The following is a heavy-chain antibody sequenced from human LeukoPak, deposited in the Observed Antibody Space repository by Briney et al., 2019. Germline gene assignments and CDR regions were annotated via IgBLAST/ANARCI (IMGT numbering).Heavy chain of an antibody. D-gene: IGHD6-19*01. J-gene: IGHJ4*02. V-gene: IGHV4-34*01. CDR2: INHSGST. CDR3: ARGSSSVWFDD. Sequence: PSETLSLTCAVYGGSFSGYYWSWIRQPPGKGLEWIGEINHSGSTNYNPSLKSRVTISVDTSKNQFSLKLSSVTAADTAVYYCARGSSSVWFDDWGQGTLVTVSS. CDR1: GGSFSGYY.